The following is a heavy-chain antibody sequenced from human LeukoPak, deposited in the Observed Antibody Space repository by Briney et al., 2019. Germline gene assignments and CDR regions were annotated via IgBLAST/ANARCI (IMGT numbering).Heavy chain of an antibody. Sequence: HAGGSLRLSCAASGFTFDDYTMHWVRQAPGKGLEWVSLISWDGGSTYYADSVKGRFTISRDNSKNSLYLQMNSLRAEDTAVYYCASPGSVGDTGMPDYWGQGTLVTVSS. D-gene: IGHD5-18*01. J-gene: IGHJ4*02. CDR3: ASPGSVGDTGMPDY. CDR1: GFTFDDYT. V-gene: IGHV3-43*01. CDR2: ISWDGGST.